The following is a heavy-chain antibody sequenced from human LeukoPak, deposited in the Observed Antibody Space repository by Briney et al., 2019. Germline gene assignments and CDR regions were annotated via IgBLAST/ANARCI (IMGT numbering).Heavy chain of an antibody. CDR2: INPNSGGA. CDR1: GYTFTSYG. Sequence: ASVMVSCKTSGYTFTSYGISWVRQAPGQGLEWMGWINPNSGGANYAQKLQGRVTMTRDTSISTAYMELSRLRSDDTAVYYCARDSGWFDPWGQGTLVTVSS. CDR3: ARDSGWFDP. V-gene: IGHV1-2*02. D-gene: IGHD2-8*02. J-gene: IGHJ5*02.